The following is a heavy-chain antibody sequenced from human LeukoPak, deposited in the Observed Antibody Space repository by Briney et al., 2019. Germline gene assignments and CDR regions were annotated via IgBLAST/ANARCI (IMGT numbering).Heavy chain of an antibody. CDR2: TNHSGST. V-gene: IGHV4-34*01. D-gene: IGHD3-3*01. J-gene: IGHJ4*02. CDR1: GGSFSGYY. CDR3: ARGGRSGNFWSGYYPFGY. Sequence: SETLSLTCAVYGGSFSGYYWSWIRQPPGKGLEWIGETNHSGSTNYNPSLKSRVTISVDTSKNQFSLKLSAVTAADTAVYYCARGGRSGNFWSGYYPFGYWGQGTLVTVSS.